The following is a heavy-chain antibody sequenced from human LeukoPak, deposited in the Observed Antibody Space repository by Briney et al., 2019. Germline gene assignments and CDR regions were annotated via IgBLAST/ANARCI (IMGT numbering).Heavy chain of an antibody. J-gene: IGHJ4*02. V-gene: IGHV3-48*03. CDR1: GFTFSTYE. CDR3: ASGGYGGIMSDF. CDR2: ISSSGTTI. D-gene: IGHD5-18*01. Sequence: GGSLRLSCAASGFTFSTYEMNWVRQAPGKGLEWVSYISSSGTTIYYADSVKGRFTNSRDNAKNSLYLQMNSLGAEDTAVYYCASGGYGGIMSDFWGQGTLVTVSS.